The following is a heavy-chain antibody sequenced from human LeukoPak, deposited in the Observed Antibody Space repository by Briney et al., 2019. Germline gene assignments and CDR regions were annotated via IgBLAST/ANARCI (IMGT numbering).Heavy chain of an antibody. V-gene: IGHV1-46*01. CDR1: GYTFTSYY. D-gene: IGHD3-22*01. Sequence: ASVKVSCKASGYTFTSYYMHWVRQAPGQGLEWMGIINPSGGSTSYAQKFQGRVTMTRDMSTSTVYMELSSLRSEDTAVYYCARDLDTSGYFSFFDPWGQGALVTVSS. CDR3: ARDLDTSGYFSFFDP. J-gene: IGHJ5*02. CDR2: INPSGGST.